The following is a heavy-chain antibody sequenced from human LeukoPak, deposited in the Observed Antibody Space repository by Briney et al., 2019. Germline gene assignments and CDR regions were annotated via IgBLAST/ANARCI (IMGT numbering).Heavy chain of an antibody. J-gene: IGHJ4*02. CDR3: ATERQKYFDY. V-gene: IGHV3-43*01. Sequence: GGSLRLPCAASGFTFDDYTMHWVRQAPGKGLEWVSLITYDGGSAFYADSVKGRFTISRDNSKNSLSLQMNSLRSEDTALYYCATERQKYFDYWGQGTLVTVSS. CDR2: ITYDGGSA. CDR1: GFTFDDYT.